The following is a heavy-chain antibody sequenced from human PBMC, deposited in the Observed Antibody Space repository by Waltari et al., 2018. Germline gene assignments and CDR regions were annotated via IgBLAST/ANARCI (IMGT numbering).Heavy chain of an antibody. D-gene: IGHD3-16*01. Sequence: QVQLQGSGPRLVKPSATLFLTCAMSGYSVNSDSWWTWVRQRPGETLEWIAETFHTGSSHYNPSLQSRVTILLDKSKNQFSLEMKYVTAADTAVYYCARGGEYVWKVWGQGALVIVSS. V-gene: IGHV4-4*02. CDR3: ARGGEYVWKV. J-gene: IGHJ4*02. CDR2: TFHTGSS. CDR1: GYSVNSDSW.